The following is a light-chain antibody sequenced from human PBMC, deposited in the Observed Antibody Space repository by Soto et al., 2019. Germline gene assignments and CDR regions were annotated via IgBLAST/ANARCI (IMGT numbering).Light chain of an antibody. Sequence: EIVLTQSPVTLSLSPGERATLSCRASQSVSGYLAWYQQKPGQAPRLLIYDVSNRATGIPARFSGSGSGTDFTLTISSLEPEDFAVYYCHQYDITPQTFGRGTKVDIK. CDR2: DVS. V-gene: IGKV3-11*01. CDR1: QSVSGY. J-gene: IGKJ1*01. CDR3: HQYDITPQT.